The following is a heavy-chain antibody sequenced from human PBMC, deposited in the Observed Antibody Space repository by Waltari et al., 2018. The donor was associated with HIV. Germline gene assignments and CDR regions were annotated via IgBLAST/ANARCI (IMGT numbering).Heavy chain of an antibody. V-gene: IGHV3-23*01. CDR1: GFIFSSYA. Sequence: EVQLLESGGGLVQPGGSLRISCAASGFIFSSYAMSWVRQAPGKGLEWVSAITGSGGGTYYADSVKGRFTFSRDNSQNTLYLQMNSLRAEDTAVYYCAKYLDCSGTSCYTPYFDYWGQGTLVTVSP. CDR2: ITGSGGGT. CDR3: AKYLDCSGTSCYTPYFDY. D-gene: IGHD2-2*02. J-gene: IGHJ4*02.